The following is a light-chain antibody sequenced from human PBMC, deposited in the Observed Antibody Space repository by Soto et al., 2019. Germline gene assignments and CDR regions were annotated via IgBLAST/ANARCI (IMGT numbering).Light chain of an antibody. CDR2: ENN. J-gene: IGLJ1*01. V-gene: IGLV1-40*01. CDR3: QSYDSSLSGYV. Sequence: QSVLTQPPSVSEAPGQRVTISCTGSSSNIGAGYEAHWYQQVPGTAPKLLTYENNNRPSGVPDRFSGSKSGTSASLVITGLQAEDEAEYYCQSYDSSLSGYVFGTGTKVTVL. CDR1: SSNIGAGYE.